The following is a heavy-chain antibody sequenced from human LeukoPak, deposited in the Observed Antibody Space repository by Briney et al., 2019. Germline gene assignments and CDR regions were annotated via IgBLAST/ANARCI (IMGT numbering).Heavy chain of an antibody. J-gene: IGHJ4*02. CDR1: GGSVSSGSYH. D-gene: IGHD4-17*01. Sequence: PSETLSLTCTVSGGSVSSGSYHWSWIRQPPGKGLEWIGNIYYSGSTNYHPSLKSRVTISVDTSKNQFSLKLSSVTAADTAVYYCAREGLYGDYVWFLDYWGQGTLVTVSS. CDR2: IYYSGST. V-gene: IGHV4-61*01. CDR3: AREGLYGDYVWFLDY.